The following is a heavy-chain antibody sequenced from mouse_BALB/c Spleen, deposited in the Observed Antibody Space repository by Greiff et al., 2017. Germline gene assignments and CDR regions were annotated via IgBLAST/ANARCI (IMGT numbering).Heavy chain of an antibody. CDR3: TRLITTAAWFAY. CDR1: GYTFTSYW. J-gene: IGHJ3*01. Sequence: EVQLQQSGTVLARPGASVKMSCKASGYTFTSYWMHWVKQRPGQGLEWIGAIYPGNSDTSYNQKFKGKAKLTAVTSTSTAYMELSSLTNEDSAVYYCTRLITTAAWFAYWGQGTLVTVSA. CDR2: IYPGNSDT. V-gene: IGHV1-5*01. D-gene: IGHD1-2*01.